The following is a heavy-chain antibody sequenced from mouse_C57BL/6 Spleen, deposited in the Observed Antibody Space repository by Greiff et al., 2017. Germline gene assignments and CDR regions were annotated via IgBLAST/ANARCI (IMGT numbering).Heavy chain of an antibody. Sequence: EVHLVESGGGLVKPGGSLKLSCAASGFTFSDYGMHWVRQAPEKGLEWVAYISSGSSTIYYADTVKGRFTISRDNAKNTLFLQMTSLRSEDTAMYYCARSYITAVGATDAMDDWGQGTSVTVSS. CDR3: ARSYITAVGATDAMDD. V-gene: IGHV5-17*01. CDR1: GFTFSDYG. J-gene: IGHJ4*01. CDR2: ISSGSSTI. D-gene: IGHD1-1*01.